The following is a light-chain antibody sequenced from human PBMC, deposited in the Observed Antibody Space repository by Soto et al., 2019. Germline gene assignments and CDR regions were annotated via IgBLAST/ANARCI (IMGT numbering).Light chain of an antibody. CDR1: QSVSSN. V-gene: IGKV3-15*01. CDR3: QQYNNWAPWT. Sequence: EIVMTQSPATLSVSPGERDTLSCRASQSVSSNFAWYQQKPGQAPRLLIYGASTRATGIPARFSGSGSGTEFTLTISSLQSEDFAVYYCQQYNNWAPWTFGQGTKVEIK. J-gene: IGKJ1*01. CDR2: GAS.